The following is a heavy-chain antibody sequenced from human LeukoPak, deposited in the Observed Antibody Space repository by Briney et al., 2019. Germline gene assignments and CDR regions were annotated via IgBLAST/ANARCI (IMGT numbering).Heavy chain of an antibody. CDR1: GGSISSYY. Sequence: PSETLSLTCAVSGGSISSYYWSWIRQPPGKGLEWIGYIYYSGSTNYNPSLKSRVTISVGTSKNQFSLKLSSVTAADTAVYYCAREGGTKNYWGQGTLVTVSS. V-gene: IGHV4-59*01. J-gene: IGHJ4*02. D-gene: IGHD1-26*01. CDR2: IYYSGST. CDR3: AREGGTKNY.